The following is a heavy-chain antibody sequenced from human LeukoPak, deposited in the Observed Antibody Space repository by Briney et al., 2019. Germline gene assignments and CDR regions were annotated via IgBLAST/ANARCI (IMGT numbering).Heavy chain of an antibody. V-gene: IGHV4-4*07. Sequence: SETLSLTCTVSGGSISSYYWSWIRQPAGKGLEWIGRIYTSGSTNYNPSLKSRVAISVDTPKNQFSLKLSSVTAADTAVYYCAREVPTFYYFDYWGQGTLVTVSS. CDR2: IYTSGST. D-gene: IGHD3-16*01. CDR1: GGSISSYY. CDR3: AREVPTFYYFDY. J-gene: IGHJ4*02.